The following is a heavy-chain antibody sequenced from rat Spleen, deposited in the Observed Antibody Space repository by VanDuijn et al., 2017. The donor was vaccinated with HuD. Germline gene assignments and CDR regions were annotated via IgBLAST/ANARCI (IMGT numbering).Heavy chain of an antibody. V-gene: IGHV2S30*01. CDR2: MKYDGDT. CDR3: TRETFGVLYVMDA. Sequence: QVQLKESGPGLVQPSQTLSLTCTVSGFSLMDYSVHWVRQPPGKGLEWMGRMKYDGDTYYNSALKSRLSISRDTSKSQVFLKMNSLQTEDTAIYYCTRETFGVLYVMDAWGQGASVTVSS. D-gene: IGHD4-3*01. CDR1: GFSLMDYS. J-gene: IGHJ4*01.